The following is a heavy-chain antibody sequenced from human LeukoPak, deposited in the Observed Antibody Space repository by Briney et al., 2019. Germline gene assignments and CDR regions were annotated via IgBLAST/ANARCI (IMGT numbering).Heavy chain of an antibody. D-gene: IGHD2-8*01. CDR3: ARKSTNAGGGFDY. CDR1: GYTFTSFH. J-gene: IGHJ4*02. CDR2: INTGNDHT. V-gene: IGHV1-3*04. Sequence: ASVKVSCKASGYTFTSFHVHWVRQAPGQGLEWMGWINTGNDHTRYSPKFQGRVTVAMDTSATTAYMELNSLTSEDTAVYYCARKSTNAGGGFDYWGQGTLVAVSS.